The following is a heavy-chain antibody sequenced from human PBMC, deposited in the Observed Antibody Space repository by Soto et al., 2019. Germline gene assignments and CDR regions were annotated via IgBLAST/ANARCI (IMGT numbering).Heavy chain of an antibody. CDR1: GFTFTTYG. D-gene: IGHD3-10*01. CDR3: ARGGRDGMDV. V-gene: IGHV1-18*01. J-gene: IGHJ6*02. Sequence: QVQQVQSGAEVKKPGASVKVSCKASGFTFTTYGFTWVRQAPGQGLEWMGWISAYNGNTNYAQKFQGRVTMTTDTSTSTVYLELRSLTSDDTAVYYCARGGRDGMDVWGQGTTVTLSS. CDR2: ISAYNGNT.